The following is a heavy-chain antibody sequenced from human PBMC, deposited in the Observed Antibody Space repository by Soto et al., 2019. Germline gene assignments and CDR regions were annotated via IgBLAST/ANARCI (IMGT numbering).Heavy chain of an antibody. Sequence: SETLSLTCTVSGGSISSYYWSWIRQPPGKGLEWIGYIYYSGSTNYNPSLKSRVTISVDTSKNQFSLKLSSVTAADTAVYYCARSPIFRVVIMWPPPIHFDYWGQGTLVTVSS. V-gene: IGHV4-59*08. CDR1: GGSISSYY. J-gene: IGHJ4*02. CDR2: IYYSGST. CDR3: ARSPIFRVVIMWPPPIHFDY. D-gene: IGHD3-3*01.